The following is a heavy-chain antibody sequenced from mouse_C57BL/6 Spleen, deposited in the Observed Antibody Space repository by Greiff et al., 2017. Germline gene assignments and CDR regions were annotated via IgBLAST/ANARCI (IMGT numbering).Heavy chain of an antibody. CDR2: IYPSDSET. D-gene: IGHD1-1*01. J-gene: IGHJ2*01. CDR3: ARDYGSRYFDY. V-gene: IGHV1-61*01. CDR1: GYTFTSYW. Sequence: VQLQQPGAELVRPGSSVKLSCKASGYTFTSYWMDWVKQRPGQGLEWIGNIYPSDSETHYNQKFKDKATLTVDKSSSTAYMQLSSLTSEDSAVYYCARDYGSRYFDYWGQGTTLTVSS.